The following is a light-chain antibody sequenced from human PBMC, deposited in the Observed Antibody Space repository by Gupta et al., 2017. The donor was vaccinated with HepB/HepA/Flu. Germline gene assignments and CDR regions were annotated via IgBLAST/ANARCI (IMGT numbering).Light chain of an antibody. CDR2: DVS. CDR1: SSDIGNYNY. CDR3: SSYASSSTRVV. J-gene: IGLJ2*01. V-gene: IGLV2-14*03. Sequence: QSALTQPASVSGSPGQSITISCTGTSSDIGNYNYVSWYQQHPGKGPKLMIFDVSNRPSGVSSRFSGSKSGNTASLTISGLQAEDEADYYCSSYASSSTRVVFGGGTKVTVL.